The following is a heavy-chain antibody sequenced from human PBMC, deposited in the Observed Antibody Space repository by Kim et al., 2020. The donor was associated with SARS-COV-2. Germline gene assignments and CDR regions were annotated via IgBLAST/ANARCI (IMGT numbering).Heavy chain of an antibody. CDR3: ARDSGYGGNYPEFTPFDY. Sequence: GGSLRLSCAASGFTVSSNYMSWVRQAPGKGLEWVSVIYSGGSTYYADSVKGRFTISRDNSKNTLYLQMNSLRAEDTAVYYCARDSGYGGNYPEFTPFDYWGQGTLVTVSS. V-gene: IGHV3-53*01. D-gene: IGHD4-4*01. CDR1: GFTVSSNY. J-gene: IGHJ4*02. CDR2: IYSGGST.